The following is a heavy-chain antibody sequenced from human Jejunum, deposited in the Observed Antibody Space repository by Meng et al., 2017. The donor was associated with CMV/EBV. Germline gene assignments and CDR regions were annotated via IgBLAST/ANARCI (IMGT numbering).Heavy chain of an antibody. CDR1: GGSISNHY. Sequence: QVQLQESGPGLVKPSETLSLTCTVSGGSISNHYWSWIRQSAGKGLEWIGRFYSSDTYNYHPSLNSRLTTSLDTSKNQFSLNLSSVTAADTAIYYCARGPGASTREGFDYWGLGTLVTVSS. J-gene: IGHJ4*02. V-gene: IGHV4-4*07. CDR2: FYSSDTY. D-gene: IGHD1-26*01. CDR3: ARGPGASTREGFDY.